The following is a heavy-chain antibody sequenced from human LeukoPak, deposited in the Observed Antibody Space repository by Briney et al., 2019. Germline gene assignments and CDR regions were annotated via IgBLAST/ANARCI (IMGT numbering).Heavy chain of an antibody. V-gene: IGHV3-23*01. CDR2: ISGSGGST. Sequence: GGSLRLSCAGSGFTFSSCAMSWVGQAPGKGLEGVAAISGSGGSTYYADSVKGRFTISRDNSKNTLYLQMNSLRAEDTAVYYCAKDMGGSHMAARPQLFDYWGQGTLVTVSS. J-gene: IGHJ4*02. CDR1: GFTFSSCA. CDR3: AKDMGGSHMAARPQLFDY. D-gene: IGHD6-6*01.